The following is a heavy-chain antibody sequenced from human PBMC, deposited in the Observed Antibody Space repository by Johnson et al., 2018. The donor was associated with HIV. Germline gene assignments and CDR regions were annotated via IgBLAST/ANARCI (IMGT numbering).Heavy chain of an antibody. CDR1: GFTVSSNY. CDR3: ARDELYRRYALTAFDI. Sequence: VQLVESGGGVVQPGRSLRLSCAASGFTVSSNYMSWVRQAPVKGLEWVSVIYSGGSTYYADSVKGRFTISRDNANNSLYLQMNSLRAEDTAVYYCARDELYRRYALTAFDIWGQGTMVTVSS. CDR2: IYSGGST. D-gene: IGHD2-8*02. J-gene: IGHJ3*02. V-gene: IGHV3-66*02.